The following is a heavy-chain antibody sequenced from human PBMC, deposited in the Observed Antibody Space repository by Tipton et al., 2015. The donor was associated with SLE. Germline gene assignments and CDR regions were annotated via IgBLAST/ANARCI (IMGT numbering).Heavy chain of an antibody. J-gene: IGHJ4*02. Sequence: LRLSCAVYGGSFSDYFWTWIRQPPGKGREWVGEINHSGSADYNPSLKSRVTISVDTSKNQFSLKVNSVTAADTAIYYCSRRGGPCSGGSFCSGYFDFWGQGTLVTVSS. CDR2: INHSGSA. CDR1: GGSFSDYF. CDR3: SRRGGPCSGGSFCSGYFDF. D-gene: IGHD2-15*01. V-gene: IGHV4-34*01.